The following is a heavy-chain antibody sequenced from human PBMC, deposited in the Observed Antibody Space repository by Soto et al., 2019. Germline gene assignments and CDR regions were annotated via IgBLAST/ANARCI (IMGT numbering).Heavy chain of an antibody. V-gene: IGHV1-69*12. Sequence: QVQLVQSGAEVKKPGSSVKVSCKASGGTFSSYAISWVRQAPGQGLEWMGGIIPIFGTANYAQKFQGRVTSNEDESTSTAYMELSSLGSADTAVYYCASENPSIEVAGSWFDPWGQGTLVTVSS. D-gene: IGHD6-19*01. J-gene: IGHJ5*02. CDR3: ASENPSIEVAGSWFDP. CDR1: GGTFSSYA. CDR2: IIPIFGTA.